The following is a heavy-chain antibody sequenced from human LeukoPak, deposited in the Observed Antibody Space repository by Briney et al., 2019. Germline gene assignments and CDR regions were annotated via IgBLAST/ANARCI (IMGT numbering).Heavy chain of an antibody. V-gene: IGHV3-49*04. Sequence: GGSLRLSCTASGFTFGDDGVNWVRQAPGKGLEWVSFVRSKRYGGTTEYAASVKGRFTISRDGSKNIVYLQMNSLTIEDTAMYYCTRVCTSARCSRYSYFYYMDLWGKGTSVTVSS. D-gene: IGHD2-8*02. CDR2: VRSKRYGGTT. J-gene: IGHJ6*03. CDR3: TRVCTSARCSRYSYFYYMDL. CDR1: GFTFGDDG.